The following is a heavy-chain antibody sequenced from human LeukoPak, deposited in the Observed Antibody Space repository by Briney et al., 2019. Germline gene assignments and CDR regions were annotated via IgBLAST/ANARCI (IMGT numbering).Heavy chain of an antibody. J-gene: IGHJ4*01. CDR1: FTXIDYD. V-gene: IGHV3-13*01. CDR3: ARGGIQVSGIDEFDY. CDR2: IGIRGDT. D-gene: IGHD6-19*01. Sequence: FTXIDYDMHWVRHGRGKGLEWGSAIGIRGDTHYSGSVTGRFTISREHAESSLYLQMNSLRAEDTAVYYCARGGIQVSGIDEFDYWGQGTLVTVSS.